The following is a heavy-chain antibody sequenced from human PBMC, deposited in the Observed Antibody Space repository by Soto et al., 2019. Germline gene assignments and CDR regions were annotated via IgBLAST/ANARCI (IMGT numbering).Heavy chain of an antibody. D-gene: IGHD4-17*01. CDR2: ITPTLNIA. CDR3: ARGHYRGNQPVYFDY. CDR1: GGTFSSYT. V-gene: IGHV1-69*01. J-gene: IGHJ4*02. Sequence: QLQLVQSGAEVREPGSSVKVSCKASGGTFSSYTVIWVRQAPGQGLEWMGGITPTLNIAKYAEKFQGRVTITADESTSNINLHLSSLRSGDTAGYFCARGHYRGNQPVYFDYLGQGTLVAVSS.